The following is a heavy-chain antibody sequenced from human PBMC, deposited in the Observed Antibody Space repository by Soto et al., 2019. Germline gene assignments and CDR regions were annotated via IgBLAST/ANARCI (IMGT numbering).Heavy chain of an antibody. CDR1: GFTFSSYG. J-gene: IGHJ6*02. Sequence: GGSLRLSCAASGFTFSSYGMHWVRQAPGKGLEWVAVISYDGSNKYYADSVKGRFTISRDNSKNTLYLQMNSLRAEDTAVYYCAKREYSSGLYGMDVWGQGTTVTVSS. CDR3: AKREYSSGLYGMDV. V-gene: IGHV3-30*18. CDR2: ISYDGSNK. D-gene: IGHD6-19*01.